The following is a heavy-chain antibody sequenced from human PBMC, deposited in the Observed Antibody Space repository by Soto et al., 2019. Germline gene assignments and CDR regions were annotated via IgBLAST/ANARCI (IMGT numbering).Heavy chain of an antibody. Sequence: SVKVSCKASGGTFSSYAISWVRQAPGQGLEWMGGVIPIFGTANYAQKFQGRVTITADESTSTAYMELSSLRSEDTAVYYCAKSRHSGYDWYYFDYWGQGTLVTVSS. D-gene: IGHD5-12*01. CDR2: VIPIFGTA. J-gene: IGHJ4*02. CDR3: AKSRHSGYDWYYFDY. CDR1: GGTFSSYA. V-gene: IGHV1-69*13.